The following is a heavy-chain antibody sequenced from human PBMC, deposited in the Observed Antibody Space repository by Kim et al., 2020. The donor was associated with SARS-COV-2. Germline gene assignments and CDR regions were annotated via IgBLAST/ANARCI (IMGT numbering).Heavy chain of an antibody. CDR1: GGSFSGYY. V-gene: IGHV4-34*01. CDR2: INHSGST. CDR3: ARFNDYGDYGAFDI. D-gene: IGHD4-17*01. Sequence: SETLSLTCAVYGGSFSGYYWSWIRQPPGKGLEWIGEINHSGSTNYNPSLKSRVTISVDTSKNQFSLKLSSVTAADTAVYYCARFNDYGDYGAFDIWGQGTMVTVSS. J-gene: IGHJ3*02.